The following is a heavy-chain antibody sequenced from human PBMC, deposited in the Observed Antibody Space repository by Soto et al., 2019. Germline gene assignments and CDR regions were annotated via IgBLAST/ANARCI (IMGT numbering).Heavy chain of an antibody. D-gene: IGHD1-26*01. Sequence: EVQLLESGGGLVQPGGSLRLSCAASGFTFSSYAMRWFRQAPGKGLEWVSALSGSGGSTYYADSVKGRFTSSRDNSKNTLYLQMNSLRAEDTAVYYCARRGSGSYYDYWGQGTLVTVSS. V-gene: IGHV3-23*01. J-gene: IGHJ4*02. CDR2: LSGSGGST. CDR1: GFTFSSYA. CDR3: ARRGSGSYYDY.